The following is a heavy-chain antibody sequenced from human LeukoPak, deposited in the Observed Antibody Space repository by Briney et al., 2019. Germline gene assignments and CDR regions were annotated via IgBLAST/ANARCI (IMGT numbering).Heavy chain of an antibody. Sequence: ASVKVSCKASGYTFTGYYTHWVRQAPGQGLEWMGWINPNSGGTNYAQKFQGWVTMTRDTSISTAYMELRRLRSGDTAVYYCARDVFGLDYWGQGTLVTVSS. CDR1: GYTFTGYY. CDR2: INPNSGGT. V-gene: IGHV1-2*04. CDR3: ARDVFGLDY. D-gene: IGHD3-10*01. J-gene: IGHJ4*02.